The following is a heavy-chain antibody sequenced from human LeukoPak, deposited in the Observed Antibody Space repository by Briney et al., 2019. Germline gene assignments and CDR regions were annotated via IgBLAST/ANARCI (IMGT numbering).Heavy chain of an antibody. D-gene: IGHD2-2*01. CDR2: IWYDGSNK. CDR3: ARYQLLLRGFDY. J-gene: IGHJ4*02. V-gene: IGHV3-33*08. Sequence: GGSLRLSCAASGFTFSSYAMHWVRQAPGKGLEWVAVIWYDGSNKYYADSVKGRFTISRDNSKNTLYLQMNSLRAEDTAVYYCARYQLLLRGFDYWGQGTLVTVSS. CDR1: GFTFSSYA.